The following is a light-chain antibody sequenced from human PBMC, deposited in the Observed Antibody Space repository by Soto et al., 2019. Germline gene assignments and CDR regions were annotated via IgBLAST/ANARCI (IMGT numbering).Light chain of an antibody. CDR2: DVS. Sequence: QSVLTQPASVSGSPGQSITISCTGTSSDVGGYNYVSWYQHHPGKAPKLMIYDVSNRPSGVSNRFSGSKSGNTASLTISGLLPEDEADYCCSSYTTSNTRQIVFGTGTKVTVL. CDR3: SSYTTSNTRQIV. V-gene: IGLV2-14*03. J-gene: IGLJ1*01. CDR1: SSDVGGYNY.